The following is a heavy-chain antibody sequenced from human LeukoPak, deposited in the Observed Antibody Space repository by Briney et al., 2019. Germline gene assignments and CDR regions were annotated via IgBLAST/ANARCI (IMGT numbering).Heavy chain of an antibody. CDR2: ISSSSSYI. J-gene: IGHJ6*03. CDR1: GFTFSSYS. D-gene: IGHD1-7*01. Sequence: TGGSLRLSCAASGFTFSSYSMNWVRQAPGKGLEWVSSISSSSSYIYYADSVKGRFTISRDNAKNSLYLQMNSLRAEDTAVYYCARDMLELGYYYMDAWGKGTTVTVSS. CDR3: ARDMLELGYYYMDA. V-gene: IGHV3-21*01.